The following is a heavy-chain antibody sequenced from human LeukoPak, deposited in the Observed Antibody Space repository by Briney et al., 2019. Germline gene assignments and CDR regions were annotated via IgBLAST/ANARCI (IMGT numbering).Heavy chain of an antibody. V-gene: IGHV3-7*03. CDR1: GFSFSSYW. CDR3: ARDYGSGKIGYYYGMDV. CDR2: IKQDGSEK. J-gene: IGHJ6*04. Sequence: GGSLRLSCAASGFSFSSYWMNWVRQAPGKGLEWVANIKQDGSEKYYVDSVKGRFTISRDNAKNSLYLQMNSLRAEDTAVYYCARDYGSGKIGYYYGMDVWGKGTTVTVSS. D-gene: IGHD3-10*01.